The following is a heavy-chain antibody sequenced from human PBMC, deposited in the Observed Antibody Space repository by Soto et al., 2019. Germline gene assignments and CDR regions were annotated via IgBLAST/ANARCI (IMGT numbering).Heavy chain of an antibody. CDR2: IIPILGIA. V-gene: IGHV1-69*02. D-gene: IGHD5-18*01. J-gene: IGHJ6*02. CDR1: GGTFSSYT. Sequence: QVQLVQSGAEVKKPGSSVKVSCKASGGTFSSYTISWVRQAPGQGLEWMGRIIPILGIANYAQKFQGRVTITADKXXSXAXMELSSLRSEDTAVYYCARGGQLWLIRPYYDYGMDVWGQGTTVTVSS. CDR3: ARGGQLWLIRPYYDYGMDV.